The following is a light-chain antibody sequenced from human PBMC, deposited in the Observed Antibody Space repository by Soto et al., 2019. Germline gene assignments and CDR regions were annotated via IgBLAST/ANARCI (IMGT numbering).Light chain of an antibody. J-gene: IGKJ5*01. Sequence: EILLTQSPGTLSLSPVERATLSCRASQSVTSSYLAWYQQKPGQAPRLLIYGASSRATGIPDRFSGSGSGTDFTLTISRLEPEDFAVYYCQQRSKWPITFGQGTRLEIK. CDR3: QQRSKWPIT. CDR2: GAS. CDR1: QSVTSSY. V-gene: IGKV3D-20*02.